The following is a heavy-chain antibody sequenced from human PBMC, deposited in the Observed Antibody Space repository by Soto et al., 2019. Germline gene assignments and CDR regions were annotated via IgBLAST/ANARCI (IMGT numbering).Heavy chain of an antibody. V-gene: IGHV3-30*03. J-gene: IGHJ6*03. CDR3: ARVRDIVVVPAATPASPMDV. CDR2: ISYDGSNK. Sequence: GGSLRLSCAASGFTFSSYGMHWVRQAPGKGLEWVAVISYDGSNKYYAESVKGRFTISRDNSKNTLYLQMNSLRAEDTAVYYCARVRDIVVVPAATPASPMDVWGKGTTVTVSS. CDR1: GFTFSSYG. D-gene: IGHD2-2*01.